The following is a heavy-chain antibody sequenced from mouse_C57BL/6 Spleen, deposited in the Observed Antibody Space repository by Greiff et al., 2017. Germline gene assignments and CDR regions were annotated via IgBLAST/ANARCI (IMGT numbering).Heavy chain of an antibody. Sequence: QVQLQQPGAELVQPGASVKLSCKASGYTFTSYWMHWVKQRPGQGLEWIGMIHPNSGSTNYNEKFKSKATLTVDKASSSAYMQLSRLTSEDSEVYYCARGFDYARDYWGQGTTLTVSS. D-gene: IGHD2-13*01. CDR3: ARGFDYARDY. V-gene: IGHV1-64*01. CDR1: GYTFTSYW. J-gene: IGHJ2*01. CDR2: IHPNSGST.